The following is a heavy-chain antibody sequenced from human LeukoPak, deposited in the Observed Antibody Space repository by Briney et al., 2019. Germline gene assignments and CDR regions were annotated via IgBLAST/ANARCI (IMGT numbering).Heavy chain of an antibody. D-gene: IGHD6-19*01. CDR1: GFTFSSYA. Sequence: PGRSLRLSCAASGFTFSSYAMHWVRQAPGKGLEWMAVISYDGSNKYYADSVKGRFTISRDNSKNTLYLQMNSLRAEDTAVYYCARVWGDSSGWYYFDYWGQGTLVTVSS. V-gene: IGHV3-30*04. J-gene: IGHJ4*02. CDR2: ISYDGSNK. CDR3: ARVWGDSSGWYYFDY.